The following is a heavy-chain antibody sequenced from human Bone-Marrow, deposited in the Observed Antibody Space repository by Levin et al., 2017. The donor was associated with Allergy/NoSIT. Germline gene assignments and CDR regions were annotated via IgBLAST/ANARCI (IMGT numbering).Heavy chain of an antibody. CDR2: IYHSGST. CDR3: ARVKVEWFGEFKLGAFDI. V-gene: IGHV4-4*02. Sequence: PSETLSLTCAVSGGSISSSNWWSWVRQPPGKGLEWIGEIYHSGSTNYNPSLKSRVTISVDKSKNQFSLKLSSVTAADTAVYYCARVKVEWFGEFKLGAFDIWGQGTMVTVSS. D-gene: IGHD3-10*01. CDR1: GGSISSSNW. J-gene: IGHJ3*02.